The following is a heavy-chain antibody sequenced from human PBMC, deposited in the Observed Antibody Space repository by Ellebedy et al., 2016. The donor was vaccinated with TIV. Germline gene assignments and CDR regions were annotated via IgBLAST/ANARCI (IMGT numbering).Heavy chain of an antibody. CDR1: GGSISSGDYY. Sequence: MPSETLSLTCTVSGGSISSGDYYWSWIRQPPGKGLEWIGYIYYSGSTYYNPSLKSRVTISVDTSKNQFSLKLSSVTAADTAVYYCARVNYYDSSGYYYFSSWFDPWGQGTLVTVSS. V-gene: IGHV4-30-4*01. CDR3: ARVNYYDSSGYYYFSSWFDP. CDR2: IYYSGST. J-gene: IGHJ5*02. D-gene: IGHD3-22*01.